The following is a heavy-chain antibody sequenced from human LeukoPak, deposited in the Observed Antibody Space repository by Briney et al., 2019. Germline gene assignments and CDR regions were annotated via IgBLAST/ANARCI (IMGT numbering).Heavy chain of an antibody. D-gene: IGHD6-6*01. CDR3: AKVSIAARPIGYNWFDP. J-gene: IGHJ5*02. Sequence: PGGSLRLSCAASGFTFSSYGMHWVRQAPGKGLEWVAVISYDGSNKYYADSVKGRFTISRDNSKNTLYLQMNSLRAEDTAVYYCAKVSIAARPIGYNWFDPWGQGTLVTVSS. V-gene: IGHV3-30*18. CDR1: GFTFSSYG. CDR2: ISYDGSNK.